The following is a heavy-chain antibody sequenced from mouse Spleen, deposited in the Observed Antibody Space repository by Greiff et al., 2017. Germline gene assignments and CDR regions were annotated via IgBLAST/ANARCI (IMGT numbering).Heavy chain of an antibody. Sequence: VQLQQSGTVLARPGASVKMSCKTSGYTFTSYWMHWVKQRPGQGLEWIGAIYPGNSDTSYNQKFKGKAKLTAVTSASTAYMELSSLTNEDSAVYYCTRSLFYGNHFLFAYWGQGTLVTVSA. CDR1: GYTFTSYW. CDR3: TRSLFYGNHFLFAY. D-gene: IGHD2-1*01. J-gene: IGHJ3*01. CDR2: IYPGNSDT. V-gene: IGHV1-5*01.